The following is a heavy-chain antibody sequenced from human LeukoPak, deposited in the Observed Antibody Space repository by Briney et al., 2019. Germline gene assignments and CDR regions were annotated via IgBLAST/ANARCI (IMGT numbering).Heavy chain of an antibody. CDR2: IYHSGST. CDR3: ARRYSGYGRHNDY. J-gene: IGHJ4*02. V-gene: IGHV4-4*02. CDR1: GGSISSSNW. Sequence: SETPSLTCAVSGGSISSSNWWSWVRQPPGKGLEWIGEIYHSGSTNYNPSLKSRVTISVDKSKNQFSLKLSSVTAADTAVYYCARRYSGYGRHNDYWGQGTLVTVSS. D-gene: IGHD5-12*01.